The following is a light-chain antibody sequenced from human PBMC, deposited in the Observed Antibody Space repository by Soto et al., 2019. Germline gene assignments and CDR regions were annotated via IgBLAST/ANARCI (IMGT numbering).Light chain of an antibody. V-gene: IGKV1-6*01. J-gene: IGKJ1*01. CDR3: LQDINYPWT. CDR2: GAS. Sequence: AIQMTQSPTSLSSFLLDKVTISCRASQGIGNALGWYQQKPGKPPKVLIYGASNLQSGVPPRFSGSGSGTDFTLAISSLQPEDSATYYCLQDINYPWTFGQGTKVDIK. CDR1: QGIGNA.